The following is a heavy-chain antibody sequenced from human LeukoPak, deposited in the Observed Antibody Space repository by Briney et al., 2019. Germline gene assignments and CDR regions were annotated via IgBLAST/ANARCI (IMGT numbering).Heavy chain of an antibody. J-gene: IGHJ4*02. D-gene: IGHD3-16*02. CDR2: INHSGST. CDR3: ATRGGYYDYVWGSYHHDY. V-gene: IGHV4-34*01. CDR1: GGSFSGYY. Sequence: SETLSLTCAVYGGSFSGYYWSWIRQPPGKGLEWIGEINHSGSTNYNPSLKSRVTISVDTSKNQFSLKLSSVTAADTAVYYCATRGGYYDYVWGSYHHDYWGQGTLVTVSS.